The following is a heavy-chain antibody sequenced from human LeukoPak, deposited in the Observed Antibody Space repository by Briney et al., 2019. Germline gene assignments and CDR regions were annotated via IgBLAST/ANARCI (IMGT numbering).Heavy chain of an antibody. Sequence: ASVKVSCKASGYTFTSYYMYWVRQAPGQGLEWMGIINPNRGSTSYAQKFQGRVTMTRDMSTSTVYMELSSLRSDDTAVYYCARGLLRYFDWLGDYWGQGTLVTVSS. CDR1: GYTFTSYY. CDR3: ARGLLRYFDWLGDY. V-gene: IGHV1-46*01. CDR2: INPNRGST. D-gene: IGHD3-9*01. J-gene: IGHJ4*02.